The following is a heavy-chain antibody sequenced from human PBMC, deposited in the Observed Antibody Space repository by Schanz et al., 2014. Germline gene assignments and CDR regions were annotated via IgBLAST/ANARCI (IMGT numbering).Heavy chain of an antibody. D-gene: IGHD3-10*01. J-gene: IGHJ6*02. CDR2: INSVGSNT. CDR3: AKDGPGGSGSYAADGDMDV. Sequence: EVQLVQSGGGLVQPGGSLRLSCAASGFTFSSHWMHWVRQDPGKGLVWVARINSVGSNTDYADSVTGRFTISRDNFKGALYLQMSGLRAEDTAVYYCAKDGPGGSGSYAADGDMDVWGQGTTVTVSS. V-gene: IGHV3-74*01. CDR1: GFTFSSHW.